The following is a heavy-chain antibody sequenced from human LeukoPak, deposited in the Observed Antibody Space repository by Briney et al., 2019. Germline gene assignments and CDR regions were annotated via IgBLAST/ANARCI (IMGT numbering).Heavy chain of an antibody. CDR1: GFTFSTYG. Sequence: GRSLRLSCAASGFTFSTYGIHWVRQAPGKGLGWVAVISYDGSDKYYADSVKGRFTISRDNSKNTLYLQMDSLRAEDTAVYYCAKWNSGRLISMVRGVHSAFDIWGQGTTVTVSS. CDR3: AKWNSGRLISMVRGVHSAFDI. CDR2: ISYDGSDK. J-gene: IGHJ3*02. V-gene: IGHV3-30*18. D-gene: IGHD3-10*01.